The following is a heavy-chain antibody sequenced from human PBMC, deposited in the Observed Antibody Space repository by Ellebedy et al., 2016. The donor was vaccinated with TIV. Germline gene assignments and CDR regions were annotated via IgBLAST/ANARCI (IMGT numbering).Heavy chain of an antibody. CDR2: IAGGGGSI. D-gene: IGHD1-14*01. CDR3: ARDTRFIDHQHNWFDP. Sequence: GGSLRLSCAASGFIFSDFQMSWIRQAPGKGLECISYIAGGGGSIYYADSVKGRFTISRDDSTSSLYLHLNSLRAEDTAVYYCARDTRFIDHQHNWFDPWGQGTLVTVSS. V-gene: IGHV3-11*01. CDR1: GFIFSDFQ. J-gene: IGHJ5*02.